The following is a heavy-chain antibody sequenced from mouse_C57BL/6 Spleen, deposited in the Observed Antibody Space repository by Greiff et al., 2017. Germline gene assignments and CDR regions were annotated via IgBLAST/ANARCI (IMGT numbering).Heavy chain of an antibody. Sequence: VHVKQSGPELVKPGASVKIPCKASGYTFTDYNMDWVKQSHGKSLEWIGDINPNNGGTIYNQKFKGKATLTVDKSSSTAYMELRSLTSEDTAVYYCARYDGYYPAWFAYWGQGTLVTVSA. CDR1: GYTFTDYN. D-gene: IGHD2-3*01. J-gene: IGHJ3*01. CDR2: INPNNGGT. V-gene: IGHV1-18*01. CDR3: ARYDGYYPAWFAY.